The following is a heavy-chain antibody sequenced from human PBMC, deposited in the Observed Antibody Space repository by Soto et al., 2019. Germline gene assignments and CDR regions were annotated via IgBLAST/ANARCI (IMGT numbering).Heavy chain of an antibody. CDR2: ISAYNGNT. V-gene: IGHV1-18*03. D-gene: IGHD2-8*02. CDR3: ARDFLVADAFDI. CDR1: GYTFTSYG. Sequence: ASVKVSCKASGYTFTSYGISWVRQAPGQGLEWMGWISAYNGNTNYAQKLQGRVTMTTDTSTSTAYMELRSLRSDDMAVYYCARDFLVADAFDIWGQGTMVTVSS. J-gene: IGHJ3*02.